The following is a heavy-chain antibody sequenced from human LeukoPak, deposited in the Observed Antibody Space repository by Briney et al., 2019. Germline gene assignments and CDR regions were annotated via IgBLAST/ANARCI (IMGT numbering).Heavy chain of an antibody. CDR3: ARAPQWLAYYFDY. CDR1: GGSISSYY. V-gene: IGHV4-59*01. J-gene: IGHJ4*02. D-gene: IGHD6-19*01. CDR2: IYYSGST. Sequence: PSETLSLTCTVSGGSISSYYWSWIRQPPGKGLEWIGYIYYSGSTNYNPSLKSRVTISVDTSKNQFSLKLSSVTAADTAVYYCARAPQWLAYYFDYWGQGTLVTVSS.